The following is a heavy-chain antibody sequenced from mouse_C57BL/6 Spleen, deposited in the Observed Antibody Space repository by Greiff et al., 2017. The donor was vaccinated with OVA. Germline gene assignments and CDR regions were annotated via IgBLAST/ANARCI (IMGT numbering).Heavy chain of an antibody. V-gene: IGHV1-53*01. CDR3: VTAQATAC. Sequence: VQLQQPGAELVNPGASVKLSCKASGYTFTSYWMHWVKQRPGQGLEWIGNINPSNGDTNFNEKFKSKATLTVDKSSSIVYMQLSSLTSEDSAVYYCVTAQATACWGQRTLVTVSA. CDR1: GYTFTSYW. J-gene: IGHJ3*01. CDR2: INPSNGDT. D-gene: IGHD3-2*02.